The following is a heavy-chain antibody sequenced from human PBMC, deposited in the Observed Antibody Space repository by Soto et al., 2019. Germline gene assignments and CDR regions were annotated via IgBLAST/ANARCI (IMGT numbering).Heavy chain of an antibody. V-gene: IGHV4-34*01. CDR2: INHSGST. Sequence: PSETLSLTCAVYGGSFSGYYWSWIRQPPGKGLEWIGEINHSGSTNYNPSLKSRVTISVDTSKNQFSLKLSSVTAADTAVYYCARLGNMGTVLSSTDWGQGTLVTVSS. J-gene: IGHJ4*02. CDR3: ARLGNMGTVLSSTD. D-gene: IGHD5-18*01. CDR1: GGSFSGYY.